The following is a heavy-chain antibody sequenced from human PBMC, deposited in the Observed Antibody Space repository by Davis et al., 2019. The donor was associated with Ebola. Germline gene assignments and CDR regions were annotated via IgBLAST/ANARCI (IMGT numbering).Heavy chain of an antibody. D-gene: IGHD2-2*01. CDR3: ARAGGDIVVVPAAYYYYYGMDV. CDR1: GFTFSDYY. J-gene: IGHJ6*02. V-gene: IGHV3-11*06. Sequence: GGSLRPSCAASGFTFSDYYMSWIRQAPGKGLEWVSYISSSSSYTNYADSVKGRFTISRDNAKNSLYLQMNSLRAEDTAVYYCARAGGDIVVVPAAYYYYYGMDVWGQGTTVTVSS. CDR2: ISSSSSYT.